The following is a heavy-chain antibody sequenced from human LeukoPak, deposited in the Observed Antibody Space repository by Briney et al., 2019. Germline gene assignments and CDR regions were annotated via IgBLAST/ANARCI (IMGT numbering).Heavy chain of an antibody. D-gene: IGHD3-10*01. CDR2: IYYSGSM. CDR1: GYSISSSDW. Sequence: SDTLSLTCAVSGYSISSSDWWGWIRQPPGKGLEWIGYIYYSGSMYYNPSLKSRVTISVDTSKNQFSLKLSSVTAADTAVYYCARARYYGSGRLAFDYWGQGTLVTVSS. J-gene: IGHJ4*02. CDR3: ARARYYGSGRLAFDY. V-gene: IGHV4-28*05.